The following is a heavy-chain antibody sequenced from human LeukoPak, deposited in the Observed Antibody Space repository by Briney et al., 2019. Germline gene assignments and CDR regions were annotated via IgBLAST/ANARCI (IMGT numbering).Heavy chain of an antibody. V-gene: IGHV4-34*01. Sequence: SETLSLTCAVYGGSFSGYYWSWIRQPPGKGLEWIGEINHSGSTNYNPSLKSRVTISVDTSKNQFSLKLSSVTAADTAVYYCARPRYSSGWAFDYWGQGTLVTASS. J-gene: IGHJ4*02. D-gene: IGHD6-19*01. CDR1: GGSFSGYY. CDR2: INHSGST. CDR3: ARPRYSSGWAFDY.